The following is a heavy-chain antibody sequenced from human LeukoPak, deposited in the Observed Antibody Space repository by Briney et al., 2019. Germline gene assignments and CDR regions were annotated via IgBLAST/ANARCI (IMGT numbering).Heavy chain of an antibody. CDR3: ARDCRSSTSCLTDAFDI. V-gene: IGHV3-21*01. Sequence: GGSLRLSCAASGFTLSSYSMNWVRQAPGKGLEWVSSISSSSSYIYYADSVKGRFTISRDNAKNSLYLQMNSLRAEDTAVYYCARDCRSSTSCLTDAFDIWGQGTMVTVSS. CDR1: GFTLSSYS. J-gene: IGHJ3*02. CDR2: ISSSSSYI. D-gene: IGHD2-2*01.